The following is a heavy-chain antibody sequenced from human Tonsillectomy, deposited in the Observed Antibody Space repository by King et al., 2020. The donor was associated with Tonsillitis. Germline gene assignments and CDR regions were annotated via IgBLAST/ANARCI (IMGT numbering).Heavy chain of an antibody. V-gene: IGHV5-51*01. CDR1: GYIFTSYW. CDR3: ARRSNNCYSDFDY. J-gene: IGHJ4*02. D-gene: IGHD2-21*02. Sequence: QLVQSGAEVKKPGESLKISCKGSGYIFTSYWIAWVRQMPGKGLEWMGIIYAGDFDTRYSPSFQGQVTMSVDKATNTAYLQWSSLKAPDTAMYYCARRSNNCYSDFDYWGQGTLVTVSS. CDR2: IYAGDFDT.